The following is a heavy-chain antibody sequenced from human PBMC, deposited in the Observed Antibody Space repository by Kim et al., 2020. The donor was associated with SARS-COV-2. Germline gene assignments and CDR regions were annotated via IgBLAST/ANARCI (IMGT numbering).Heavy chain of an antibody. J-gene: IGHJ4*02. D-gene: IGHD6-6*01. V-gene: IGHV1-46*01. CDR3: ARASIAAKTGDY. Sequence: SYAQQFQGRVTLTRDTSTSTVYMELSSLRSEDTAVYYCARASIAAKTGDYWGQGTLVTVSS.